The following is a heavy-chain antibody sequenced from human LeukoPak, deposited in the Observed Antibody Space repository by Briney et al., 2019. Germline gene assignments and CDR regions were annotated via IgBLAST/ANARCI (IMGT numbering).Heavy chain of an antibody. J-gene: IGHJ4*02. CDR2: INPTGGST. D-gene: IGHD4-23*01. CDR3: AREGYGGNLPYFDY. Sequence: GASVKVSCKASGYTFTTYYMHWVRQAPGKGLEWMGKINPTGGSTTYAQKFQGRVTMTRDMSTSTVYMELSSLRSEDTAVYYCAREGYGGNLPYFDYWGQGTLVTVSS. V-gene: IGHV1-46*01. CDR1: GYTFTTYY.